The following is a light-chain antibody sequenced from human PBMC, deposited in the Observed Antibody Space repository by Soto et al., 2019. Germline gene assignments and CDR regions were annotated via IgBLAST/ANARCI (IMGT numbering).Light chain of an antibody. Sequence: QSALTQPASVSGSPGQSIAISCTGSSSDIGIYKYVSWYQQHPGKVPKLIIYEVRNRPSGISSRFSGSRSGNTASLTISGLQSEDEGDYYCSAYTARSTLVFGGGTKLTVL. V-gene: IGLV2-14*01. CDR3: SAYTARSTLV. CDR2: EVR. CDR1: SSDIGIYKY. J-gene: IGLJ3*02.